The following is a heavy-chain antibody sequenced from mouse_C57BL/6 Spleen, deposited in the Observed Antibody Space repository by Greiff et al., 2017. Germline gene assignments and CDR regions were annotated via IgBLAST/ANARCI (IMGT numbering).Heavy chain of an antibody. J-gene: IGHJ4*01. D-gene: IGHD1-1*01. CDR1: GYTFTDYN. V-gene: IGHV1-22*01. CDR2: INPNNGGT. Sequence: EVQLQQSGPELVKPGASVKMSCKASGYTFTDYNMHWVKQSHGKSLEWIGYINPNNGGTSYNQKFKGKATLTVNKSSSTAYMELRSLTSEDSAVYYCARIYYYGSSSDYAMGYWGQGTSVTVSS. CDR3: ARIYYYGSSSDYAMGY.